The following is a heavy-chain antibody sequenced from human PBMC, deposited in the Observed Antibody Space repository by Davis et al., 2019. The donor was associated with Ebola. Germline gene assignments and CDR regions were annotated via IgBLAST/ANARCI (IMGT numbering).Heavy chain of an antibody. D-gene: IGHD1-26*01. J-gene: IGHJ4*02. CDR2: IYYSGGT. CDR3: ARGGSWYCFDC. V-gene: IGHV4-59*01. CDR1: GGSISSYY. Sequence: SETLSLTCTVSGGSISSYYWSWIRQPPGKGLEWIGYIYYSGGTNYNPSLKSRVTISVDTSKNQFSLKLSSVTAADTAVYYCARGGSWYCFDCWGQGTLVTVSS.